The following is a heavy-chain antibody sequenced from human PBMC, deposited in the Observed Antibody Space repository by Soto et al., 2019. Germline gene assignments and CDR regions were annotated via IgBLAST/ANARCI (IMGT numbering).Heavy chain of an antibody. V-gene: IGHV1-18*01. CDR3: ARGGRGTAMGLTAADWFDP. CDR2: ISPYNGNT. D-gene: IGHD5-18*01. CDR1: GYTFTSYG. J-gene: IGHJ5*02. Sequence: QVQLVQSGAEVKKPGASVKVSCKASGYTFTSYGISWVRQAPGQGLEWMGWISPYNGNTNYAQMLQGRVTMTTDTSTNTAYMELRSRRSDDTAVYDCARGGRGTAMGLTAADWFDPWGQGTLVTVSS.